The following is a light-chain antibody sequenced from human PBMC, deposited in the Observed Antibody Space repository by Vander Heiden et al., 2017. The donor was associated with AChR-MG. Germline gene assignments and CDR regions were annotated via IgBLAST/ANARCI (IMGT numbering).Light chain of an antibody. Sequence: DIQMTQSPSSLSASVGDRVTITCRASETIYIYLNWYQQKPGKAPNLLIDTASNLQSGVPSRFSGSGSGTDFTLTISGLQSEDFATYYCQQSYSTPITFGQGTRLEIK. CDR2: TAS. CDR1: ETIYIY. CDR3: QQSYSTPIT. J-gene: IGKJ5*01. V-gene: IGKV1-39*01.